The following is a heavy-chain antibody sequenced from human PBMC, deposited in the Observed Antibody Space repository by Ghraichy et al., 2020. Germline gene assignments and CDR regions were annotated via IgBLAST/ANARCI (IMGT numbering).Heavy chain of an antibody. J-gene: IGHJ6*03. CDR2: ISAYNGNT. CDR3: ARAGLYYYYYYMDV. Sequence: ASVKVSFKASGYTFTSYGISWVRQAPGQGLEWMGWISAYNGNTNYAQNLQGRVTMTTDTSTSTAYMELRSLRSDDTAVYYCARAGLYYYYYYMDVWGKGTTVTVSS. CDR1: GYTFTSYG. V-gene: IGHV1-18*04.